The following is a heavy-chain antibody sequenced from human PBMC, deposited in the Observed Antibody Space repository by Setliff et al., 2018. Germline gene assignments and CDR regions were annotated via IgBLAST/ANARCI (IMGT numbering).Heavy chain of an antibody. CDR3: VREGVDTRSSTDYRYYMDV. CDR1: GGTFSSYG. Sequence: SVKVSCKASGGTFSSYGISWVRQAPGQGLEWMGGTIPIFGTTDYSQKFQGRVTIITDESTSTAFMQLSSLRSEDTAVYYCVREGVDTRSSTDYRYYMDVWGKGTTVTVSS. CDR2: TIPIFGTT. J-gene: IGHJ6*03. D-gene: IGHD5-18*01. V-gene: IGHV1-69*05.